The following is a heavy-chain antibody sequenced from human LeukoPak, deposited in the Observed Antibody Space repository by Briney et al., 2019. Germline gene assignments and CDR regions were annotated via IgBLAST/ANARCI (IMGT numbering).Heavy chain of an antibody. CDR1: GFTFSSYG. V-gene: IGHV3-23*01. Sequence: GGSLRLSCAASGFTFSSYGMGWVRQAPGKGLEWVSSITDSGSTTYYADSVKGRFTISKDNSRNTLYLQMNSLRAEDTAIYYCAKLLGDTDPWWGQGTLVTVSS. J-gene: IGHJ4*02. CDR2: ITDSGSTT. CDR3: AKLLGDTDPW. D-gene: IGHD3-16*01.